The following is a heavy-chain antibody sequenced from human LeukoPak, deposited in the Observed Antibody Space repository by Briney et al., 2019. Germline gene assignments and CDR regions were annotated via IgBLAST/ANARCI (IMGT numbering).Heavy chain of an antibody. V-gene: IGHV1-2*02. CDR3: ATLYSSSSHLFDY. Sequence: ASVKVSCKASRYTFTGYYMHWVRQAPGQGLEWMGWINPNSDGTNYAQKFQGRVTMTRDTSISTAYMELSRLRSDDTAVYYCATLYSSSSHLFDYWGQGTLVTVSS. CDR2: INPNSDGT. D-gene: IGHD6-6*01. CDR1: RYTFTGYY. J-gene: IGHJ4*02.